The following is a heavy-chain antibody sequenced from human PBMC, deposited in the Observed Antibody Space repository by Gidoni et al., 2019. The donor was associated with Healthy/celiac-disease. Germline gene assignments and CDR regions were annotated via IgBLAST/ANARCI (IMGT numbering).Heavy chain of an antibody. CDR2: ISGSGVSK. CDR3: ARGYSSSGYSAFDI. V-gene: IGHV3-23*01. Sequence: EGQLLESGGGLVQPGGSVRLSCAASGFTFSSYAMSWVRQAPGKGLEWVSVISGSGVSKDHADSVKGRFTVFRDNSKNTLYLQMNSLRAEDTAVYYCARGYSSSGYSAFDIWGQGTMVTVSS. J-gene: IGHJ3*02. CDR1: GFTFSSYA. D-gene: IGHD3-22*01.